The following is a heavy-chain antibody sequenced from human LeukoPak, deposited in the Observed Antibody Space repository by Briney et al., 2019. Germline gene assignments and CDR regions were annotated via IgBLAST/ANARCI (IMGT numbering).Heavy chain of an antibody. CDR1: GYTFSGYY. V-gene: IGHV1-2*02. CDR3: ALVYCDILTGNYYYYYGMDV. J-gene: IGHJ6*02. D-gene: IGHD3-9*01. Sequence: ASVKVSCKASGYTFSGYYIHWVRQAPGQGLEWMAWINPNTGGTNYAQKFQGRVTMTRDTSNSTAYIELSRLRSDDTAVYYCALVYCDILTGNYYYYYGMDVWGQGTTVTVSS. CDR2: INPNTGGT.